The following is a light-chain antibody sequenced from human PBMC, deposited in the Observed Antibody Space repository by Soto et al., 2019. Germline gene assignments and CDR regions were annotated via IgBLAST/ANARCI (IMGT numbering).Light chain of an antibody. J-gene: IGLJ2*01. CDR1: SSNIGSNY. V-gene: IGLV1-47*01. CDR3: AAWDDSLSGVV. Sequence: QSVLTQPPSASGSPGQRVTISCSGSSSNIGSNYVYCYQQHPGTAPKLLIYRNNQRPSGVPDRFSGSKSGTSASLAISGLRSEDEADYYCAAWDDSLSGVVFGGGTKLTVL. CDR2: RNN.